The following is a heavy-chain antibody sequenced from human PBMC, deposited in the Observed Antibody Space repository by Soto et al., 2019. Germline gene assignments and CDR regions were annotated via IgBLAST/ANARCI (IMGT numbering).Heavy chain of an antibody. D-gene: IGHD5-12*01. Sequence: QITLKESGPTLVKPTQTLTLTCTFSGFSLSTSGVGVGWIRQPPGNALEWLALIYWDDDKRYSPSLKSRLTITKDTTKNQVVLTMTNMDPVDTATYYCAHIYGGYDNFDYWGQGTLVTVPS. CDR2: IYWDDDK. CDR1: GFSLSTSGVG. J-gene: IGHJ4*02. V-gene: IGHV2-5*02. CDR3: AHIYGGYDNFDY.